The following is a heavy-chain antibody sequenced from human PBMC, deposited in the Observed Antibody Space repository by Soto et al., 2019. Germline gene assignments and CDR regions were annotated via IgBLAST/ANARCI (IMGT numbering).Heavy chain of an antibody. CDR1: GFTFNDYY. CDR2: ISSTGSYT. Sequence: QVQLVESGGGLVKPGGSLRLSCAASGFTFNDYYMTWIRQAPGTGLEWVSYISSTGSYTKYADSVKGRFTISRDNAKNALYPQMDSLRDEDTVIYYCARDPSITSPPDYWGRGTQVTVSS. CDR3: ARDPSITSPPDY. D-gene: IGHD3-16*01. J-gene: IGHJ4*02. V-gene: IGHV3-11*06.